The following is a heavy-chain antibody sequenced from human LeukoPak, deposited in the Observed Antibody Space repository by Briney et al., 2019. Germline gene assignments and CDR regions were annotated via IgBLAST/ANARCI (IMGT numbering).Heavy chain of an antibody. J-gene: IGHJ6*03. V-gene: IGHV4-34*01. CDR2: ISHEGDS. D-gene: IGHD1-7*01. Sequence: KSSETLSLTCAVYGVSLRGYYWSWIRQAPEKGLEWIGEISHEGDSIYNPSLKSRLTLSVDMSKNPFSLTLRSVTAADTAVYYCARGRNYVSDYYFDVWGKGTTVIVSS. CDR3: ARGRNYVSDYYFDV. CDR1: GVSLRGYY.